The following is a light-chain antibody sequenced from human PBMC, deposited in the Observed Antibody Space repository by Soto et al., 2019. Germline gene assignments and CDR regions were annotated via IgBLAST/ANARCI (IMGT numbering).Light chain of an antibody. CDR3: QQRSHWPPRVT. CDR1: QSVSSY. Sequence: EIVLTQSPATLSLSPGERATLSCRASQSVSSYLAWYQQKPGQAPRLLIYDASNRATGIPARFSGSGSGTDFTLTISSLEPEDSAVYYCQQRSHWPPRVTFGGGTKVEIK. CDR2: DAS. J-gene: IGKJ4*01. V-gene: IGKV3-11*01.